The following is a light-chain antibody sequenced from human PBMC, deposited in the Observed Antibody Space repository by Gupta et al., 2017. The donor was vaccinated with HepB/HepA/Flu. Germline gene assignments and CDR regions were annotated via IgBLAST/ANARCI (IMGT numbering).Light chain of an antibody. CDR1: QSISSY. Sequence: DIQMTQSPSSLSASVGDRVTITCRASQSISSYLNWYQQKPGKVPKLLIYAASSLQSGVPSRFSGSGSGTDFTLTISSLQPEDFATYYCQQSYSTPFTFGPGTKVDIK. J-gene: IGKJ3*01. CDR2: AAS. CDR3: QQSYSTPFT. V-gene: IGKV1-39*01.